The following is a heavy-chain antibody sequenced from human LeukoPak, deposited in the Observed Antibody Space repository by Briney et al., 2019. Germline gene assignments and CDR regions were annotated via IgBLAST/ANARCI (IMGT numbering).Heavy chain of an antibody. CDR2: ISYDGSNK. CDR1: GFTFSSYG. Sequence: GGSLRLSCAASGFTFSSYGMHLVRQAPGKGLEWVAVISYDGSNKYYADSVKGRFTISRDNSKNTLYLQMNSLRAEDTAVYYCAKDREYDIREIDYWGQGTLVTVSS. CDR3: AKDREYDIREIDY. J-gene: IGHJ4*02. D-gene: IGHD3-10*01. V-gene: IGHV3-30*18.